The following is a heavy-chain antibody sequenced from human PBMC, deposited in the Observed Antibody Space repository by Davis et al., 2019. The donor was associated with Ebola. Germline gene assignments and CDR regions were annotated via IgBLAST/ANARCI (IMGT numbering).Heavy chain of an antibody. Sequence: PGGSLRLSCAASGFTFDDYAMHWVRQAPGKGLEWVSGISWNSGSIGYADSVKGRFTISRDNAKNSLYLQMNSLRAEDTALYYCAKVAHCSGGSCYSVWYFDLWGRGTLVTVSS. V-gene: IGHV3-9*01. CDR1: GFTFDDYA. CDR3: AKVAHCSGGSCYSVWYFDL. CDR2: ISWNSGSI. D-gene: IGHD2-15*01. J-gene: IGHJ2*01.